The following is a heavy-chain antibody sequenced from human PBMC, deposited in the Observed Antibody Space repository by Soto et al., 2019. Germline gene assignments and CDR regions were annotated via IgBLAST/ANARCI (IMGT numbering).Heavy chain of an antibody. CDR3: ATDLLGIAAAQMRYRGGY. CDR1: GDSLTELS. D-gene: IGHD6-13*01. V-gene: IGHV1-24*01. Sequence: SVKVCCDDCGDSLTELSMRSVCQSPGKWLEWMGGFDPEDGETIYAQKSQGRVTMTEDTSTDTAYMELSSLRSEDTAVYSCATDLLGIAAAQMRYRGGYWGEGLLVTVSS. J-gene: IGHJ4*02. CDR2: FDPEDGET.